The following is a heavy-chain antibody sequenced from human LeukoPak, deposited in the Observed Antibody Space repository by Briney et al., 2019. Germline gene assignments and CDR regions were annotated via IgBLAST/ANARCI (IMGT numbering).Heavy chain of an antibody. D-gene: IGHD1-26*01. CDR2: INTDSGET. CDR3: ARRGETRNWELHH. V-gene: IGHV1-2*02. Sequence: SVKVSCKTSGYNFIYYYVHWVRRAPGEGLEWMGWINTDSGETKYSQKFQGRVTMTRDTSSSTAYMDLNSLRSDDSALYYCARRGETRNWELHHWGQGTLVTVSS. J-gene: IGHJ5*02. CDR1: GYNFIYYY.